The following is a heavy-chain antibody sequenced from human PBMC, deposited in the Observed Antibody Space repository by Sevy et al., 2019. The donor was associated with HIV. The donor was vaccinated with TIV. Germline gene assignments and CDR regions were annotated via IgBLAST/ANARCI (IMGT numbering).Heavy chain of an antibody. D-gene: IGHD3-22*01. V-gene: IGHV3-30*04. CDR2: ISYDGSNK. Sequence: GGSLRLSCAASGFTFSSYAMHWVRQAPGKGLEWVAVISYDGSNKYYADSVKGRFTISRDNSKNTLYLQMNSLRAEDTAVYYCARGKWAAWYDSSGYQRTGDAFDIWGQGTMVTVSS. J-gene: IGHJ3*02. CDR1: GFTFSSYA. CDR3: ARGKWAAWYDSSGYQRTGDAFDI.